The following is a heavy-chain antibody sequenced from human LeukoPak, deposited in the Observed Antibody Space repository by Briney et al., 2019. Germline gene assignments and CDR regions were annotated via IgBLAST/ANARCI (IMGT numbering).Heavy chain of an antibody. CDR2: ISGSGGST. D-gene: IGHD4-17*01. CDR1: GFTFSSYA. Sequence: GGSLRLSCAASGFTFSSYAMSWVRQAPGKGLEWVSAISGSGGSTYYAGSVKGRFTISRDNSKNTLYLQMNSLRAEDTAVYYCAKAYRSATLTNFYFDYWGQGTLVTVSS. J-gene: IGHJ4*02. CDR3: AKAYRSATLTNFYFDY. V-gene: IGHV3-23*01.